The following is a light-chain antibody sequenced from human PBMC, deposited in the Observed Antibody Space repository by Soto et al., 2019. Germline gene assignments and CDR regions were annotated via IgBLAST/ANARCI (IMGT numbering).Light chain of an antibody. J-gene: IGKJ1*01. V-gene: IGKV1-5*01. Sequence: DIQMTQSPSTLSASVGDRVTITCRASQSISGWLAWYQQKPGKAPKLLIYDVSSLESGVPSRFSGSGSGTEFTLAISSLQPDDFATYYCQQYNSYPWTXGQGTNVDIK. CDR1: QSISGW. CDR2: DVS. CDR3: QQYNSYPWT.